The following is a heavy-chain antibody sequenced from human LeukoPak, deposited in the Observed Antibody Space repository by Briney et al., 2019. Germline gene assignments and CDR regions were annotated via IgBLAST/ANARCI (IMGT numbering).Heavy chain of an antibody. CDR2: IIPIFGTA. V-gene: IGHV1-69*13. J-gene: IGHJ4*02. Sequence: SVKVSCKASGGTFSSYAISWVRQAPGQGLEWVGGIIPIFGTANYAQKFQGRVTITADESTSTAYMELSSLRSEDTAVYYCQIWDIVVVPAANIDYWGQGTLVTVSS. CDR3: QIWDIVVVPAANIDY. CDR1: GGTFSSYA. D-gene: IGHD2-2*01.